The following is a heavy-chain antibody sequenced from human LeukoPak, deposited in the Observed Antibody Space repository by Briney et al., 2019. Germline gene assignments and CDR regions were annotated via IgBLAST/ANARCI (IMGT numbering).Heavy chain of an antibody. CDR1: GFTFSSYW. CDR2: IKQDGSEK. V-gene: IGHV3-7*01. D-gene: IGHD3-10*01. CDR3: ARDNVYAMVRGVSYYYYYMDV. J-gene: IGHJ6*03. Sequence: PGGSLRLSCAASGFTFSSYWMSWVRQAPGKGLEWVANIKQDGSEKYYVDSVKGRFTISRDNAKNSLYLQMNSLRAEDTAVYYCARDNVYAMVRGVSYYYYYMDVWGKGTTVTISS.